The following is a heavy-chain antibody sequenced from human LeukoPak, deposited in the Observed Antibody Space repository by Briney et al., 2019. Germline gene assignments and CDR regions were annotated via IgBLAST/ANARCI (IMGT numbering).Heavy chain of an antibody. J-gene: IGHJ3*02. Sequence: ASVKVSCKASGYTFTGYYMHWVRQAPGQGLEWMGIINPSGGSTGYAQKFQGRVTMTRDMSTSTVYKELSSLRSEDTAVYYCARGGESPLDAFDIWGQGTMVTVSS. CDR3: ARGGESPLDAFDI. CDR2: INPSGGST. CDR1: GYTFTGYY. D-gene: IGHD3-16*01. V-gene: IGHV1-46*01.